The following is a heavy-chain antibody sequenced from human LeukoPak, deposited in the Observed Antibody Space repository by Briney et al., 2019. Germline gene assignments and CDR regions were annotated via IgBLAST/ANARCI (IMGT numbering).Heavy chain of an antibody. CDR3: ARDPEGYGGNSHFDC. CDR1: GGSISSGDYY. J-gene: IGHJ4*02. CDR2: IYYSGST. Sequence: SETLSLTCTVSGGSISSGDYYWSWIRQPPGKGLEWIGYIYYSGSTYYNPSLKSRVTISVDTSKNQFSLKLSSVTAADTAVYYCARDPEGYGGNSHFDCWGQGTLVTVSS. V-gene: IGHV4-30-4*01. D-gene: IGHD4-23*01.